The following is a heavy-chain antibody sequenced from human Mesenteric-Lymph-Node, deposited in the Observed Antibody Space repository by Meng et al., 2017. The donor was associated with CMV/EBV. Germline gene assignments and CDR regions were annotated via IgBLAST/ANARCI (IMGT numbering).Heavy chain of an antibody. CDR1: GGSISSYY. D-gene: IGHD5-24*01. J-gene: IGHJ4*02. V-gene: IGHV4-59*01. CDR2: IYYSGST. CDR3: ARAVEMATDYFDY. Sequence: GSLRLSCTVSGGSISSYYWSWIRQPPGKGLEWIGYIYYSGSTNYNPSLKSRVTISVDTSKNQFSLKLSSVTAADTAVYYCARAVEMATDYFDYWGQGTLVTVSS.